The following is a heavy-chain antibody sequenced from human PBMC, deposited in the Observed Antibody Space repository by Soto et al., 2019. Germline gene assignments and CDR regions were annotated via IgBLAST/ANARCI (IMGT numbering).Heavy chain of an antibody. J-gene: IGHJ6*02. V-gene: IGHV3-48*02. Sequence: HPGGSLRLSCAASGFTFSDYSMNWVRQAPGKGLEWVSYISSSSSTIYYADSVKGRFTISRDNAKNSLYLQMNSLRDEDTAVYYCARVGSVAYCSGGTCYPNYGMDVWGQGTTVTVSS. D-gene: IGHD2-15*01. CDR3: ARVGSVAYCSGGTCYPNYGMDV. CDR1: GFTFSDYS. CDR2: ISSSSSTI.